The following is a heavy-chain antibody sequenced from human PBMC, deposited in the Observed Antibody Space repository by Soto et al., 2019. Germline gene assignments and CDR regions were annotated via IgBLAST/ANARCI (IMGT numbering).Heavy chain of an antibody. D-gene: IGHD2-2*01. CDR1: GYTFTGYY. J-gene: IGHJ6*02. Sequence: ASVKVSCKASGYTFTGYYMHWVRQAPGQGLEWMGWINPNSGGTNYAQKFQGRVTMTRDTSISTAYMELSRLRSDDTAVYYCARVGYCSSTSCYYYYYYGMDVWGQGTTVT. V-gene: IGHV1-2*02. CDR2: INPNSGGT. CDR3: ARVGYCSSTSCYYYYYYGMDV.